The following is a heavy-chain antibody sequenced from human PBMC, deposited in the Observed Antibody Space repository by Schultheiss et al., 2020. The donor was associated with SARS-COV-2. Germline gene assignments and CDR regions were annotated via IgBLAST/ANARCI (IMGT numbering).Heavy chain of an antibody. D-gene: IGHD2-2*02. Sequence: GGSLRLSCAASGFTVSSNYMSCVRQAPGKGLEWVSSISSSSAYIYYADSVKGRFTISRDNAKNSLYLQMNGLRAEDTAVYYCAKDQGTAAIIFDYWGQGSLVTVSS. V-gene: IGHV3-21*04. CDR2: ISSSSAYI. CDR1: GFTVSSNY. J-gene: IGHJ4*02. CDR3: AKDQGTAAIIFDY.